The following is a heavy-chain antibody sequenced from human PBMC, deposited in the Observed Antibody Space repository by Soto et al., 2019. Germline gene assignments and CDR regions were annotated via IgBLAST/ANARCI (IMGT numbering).Heavy chain of an antibody. V-gene: IGHV4-30-2*01. CDR2: IYHSGST. J-gene: IGHJ4*02. D-gene: IGHD3-10*01. CDR1: GGSISSGGYS. Sequence: QLQLQESGSGLVKPSQTLSLTCAVSGGSISSGGYSWSWVRQPPGKGLEWIGYIYHSGSTYYNTSLKSRVTISVDRSKTQFSLKLSSVTAADTAVYYCASYYWGLDYWGQGTLVTVSS. CDR3: ASYYWGLDY.